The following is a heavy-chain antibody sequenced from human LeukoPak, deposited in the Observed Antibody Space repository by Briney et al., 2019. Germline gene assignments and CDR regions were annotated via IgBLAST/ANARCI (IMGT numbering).Heavy chain of an antibody. Sequence: PSETLSLTCTVSGGSITSNYWSWIRQPPGKGLEWIGYMYHSGTTNYNPSLMSRVTISVDTSKNQFSLKLSSVTAADTAMYYCARVGAWGAFDIWGQGTMLTVSS. D-gene: IGHD3-16*01. CDR1: GGSITSNY. V-gene: IGHV4-59*01. CDR2: MYHSGTT. J-gene: IGHJ3*02. CDR3: ARVGAWGAFDI.